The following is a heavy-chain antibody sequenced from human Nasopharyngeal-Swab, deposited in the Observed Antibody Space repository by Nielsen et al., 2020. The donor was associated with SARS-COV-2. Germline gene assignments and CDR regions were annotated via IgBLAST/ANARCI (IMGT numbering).Heavy chain of an antibody. CDR1: AGSFSGYY. V-gene: IGHV4-34*01. Sequence: GSLRLSCAVYAGSFSGYYWSWIRQSPGKGLEWVGEINHGGGTNYNQSLKSRVTISIDTSKNQFSLKLTSVTAADTAVYYCARVVRELDLKYYFHYHYMDVWGKGTTVTVSS. CDR3: ARVVRELDLKYYFHYHYMDV. J-gene: IGHJ6*03. D-gene: IGHD1-1*01. CDR2: INHGGGT.